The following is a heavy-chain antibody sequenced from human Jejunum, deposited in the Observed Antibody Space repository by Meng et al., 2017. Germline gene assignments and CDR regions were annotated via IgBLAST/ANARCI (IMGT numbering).Heavy chain of an antibody. CDR1: GFTFSSYV. CDR3: AKRSCSDYNCGAFDY. D-gene: IGHD3-22*01. V-gene: IGHV3-23*01. Sequence: GGSLRLSCAASGFTFSSYVMNWVRLAPGQGLEWVSSITSSGSGTYYADSVKGRFTISRDNPKNTLYLQMNSLRAEDTALYYCAKRSCSDYNCGAFDYWGQGILVTVSS. J-gene: IGHJ4*02. CDR2: ITSSGSGT.